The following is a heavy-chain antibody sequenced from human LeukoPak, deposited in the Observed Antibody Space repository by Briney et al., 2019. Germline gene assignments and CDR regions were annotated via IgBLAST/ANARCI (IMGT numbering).Heavy chain of an antibody. V-gene: IGHV3-30*18. D-gene: IGHD4-17*01. CDR2: ISYDGSNK. CDR3: AKPYGDYPRYYFDY. Sequence: PGGSLRLSCAASGFTFSSYGMHWVRQAPGKGLEWVAVISYDGSNKYYADSVKGRFTISRDNSKNTLYLQMNSLRAEDTAVYYCAKPYGDYPRYYFDYWGQGTLVTVSS. J-gene: IGHJ4*02. CDR1: GFTFSSYG.